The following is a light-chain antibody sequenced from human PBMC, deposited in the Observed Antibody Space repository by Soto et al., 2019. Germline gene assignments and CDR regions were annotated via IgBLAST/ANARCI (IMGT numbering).Light chain of an antibody. CDR1: QTFNSY. CDR3: QQSLTNPFT. J-gene: IGKJ3*01. Sequence: DIQMTQSPSSLSASVGDRVTITFRASQTFNSYLNWYPQKPGGPPRLLIYDASNLQTGVPSRFSGSGSGTDFTLTISSLQPEDFATYFCQQSLTNPFTFGPGTTVHLK. V-gene: IGKV1-39*01. CDR2: DAS.